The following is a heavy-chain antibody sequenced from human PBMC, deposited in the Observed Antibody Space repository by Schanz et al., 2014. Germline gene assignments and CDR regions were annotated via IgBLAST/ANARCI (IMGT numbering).Heavy chain of an antibody. CDR2: MYINSGST. CDR1: GFTVNTNY. J-gene: IGHJ5*02. Sequence: EVQLVESGGGLIQPGGSLRLSCAVSGFTVNTNYMSWVRQAPGKGLEWISSMYINSGSTQYADSVKGRFIISRDSSRNTLYLQMNSLRAEDTAVYYCASARCFTCPDYWFDPWGQGTLVTVSS. D-gene: IGHD3-16*01. CDR3: ASARCFTCPDYWFDP. V-gene: IGHV3-53*01.